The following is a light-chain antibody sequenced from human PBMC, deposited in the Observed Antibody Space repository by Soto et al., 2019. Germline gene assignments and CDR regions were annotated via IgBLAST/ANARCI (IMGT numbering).Light chain of an antibody. J-gene: IGKJ4*01. Sequence: EAVLTQSPATLSLSPGDRAALSCKASQSVHNFLAWYQQKPGQAPRLLIYGASNRAAGIPARFSGSGSGTDFTLTISRLEPEDFAVYYCQQFSSYPLTFGGGAKVGIK. CDR2: GAS. CDR1: QSVHNF. CDR3: QQFSSYPLT. V-gene: IGKV3-11*01.